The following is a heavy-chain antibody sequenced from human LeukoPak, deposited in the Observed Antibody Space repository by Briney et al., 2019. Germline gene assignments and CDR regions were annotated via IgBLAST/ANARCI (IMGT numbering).Heavy chain of an antibody. CDR3: ARSYCSSISCPSRFDY. CDR2: ISGSGGST. CDR1: GFTFSSYA. J-gene: IGHJ4*02. V-gene: IGHV3-23*01. D-gene: IGHD2-2*01. Sequence: GGSLRLSCAASGFTFSSYATSWVRQAPGKGLEWVSAISGSGGSTYYADSVKGRFTISRDNSKNTLYLQMNSLRAEDTAVYYCARSYCSSISCPSRFDYWGQGTLVTVSS.